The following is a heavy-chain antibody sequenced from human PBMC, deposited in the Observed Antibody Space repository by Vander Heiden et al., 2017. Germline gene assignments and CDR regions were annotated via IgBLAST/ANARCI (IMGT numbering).Heavy chain of an antibody. CDR3: ARDVTGSGDLHSDD. D-gene: IGHD3-10*01. V-gene: IGHV3-30*04. Sequence: QVHLVESGGGVVHPGRSLRLSCAASGFTFSDHAMHWVRQTAGKGLEWVTFISHDGTTKNYADSVKGRFTISRDNSKNTLSLQMNSLGVEDSGVYYCARDVTGSGDLHSDDWGQGTLVTVSS. CDR2: ISHDGTTK. J-gene: IGHJ4*02. CDR1: GFTFSDHA.